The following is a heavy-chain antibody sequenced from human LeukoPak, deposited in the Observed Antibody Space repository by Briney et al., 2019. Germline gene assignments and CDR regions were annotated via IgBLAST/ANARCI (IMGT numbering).Heavy chain of an antibody. D-gene: IGHD1-7*01. CDR2: IYYSGTT. V-gene: IGHV4-39*01. CDR3: VQNIPGTIEH. Sequence: SETLSLTCTVSGGSISSSSYYWGWIRQPPGKGLEWIGNIYYSGTTYYNPSLKSRVTISVDTSKNQFSLKVNSVTAADTAVYYCVQNIPGTIEHWGQGTLVTVSS. CDR1: GGSISSSSYY. J-gene: IGHJ1*01.